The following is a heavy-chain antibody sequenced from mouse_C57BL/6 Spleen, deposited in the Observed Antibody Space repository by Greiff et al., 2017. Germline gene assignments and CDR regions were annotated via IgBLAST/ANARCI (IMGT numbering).Heavy chain of an antibody. J-gene: IGHJ1*03. Sequence: EVKLVESGGGLVKPGGSLKLSCAASGFTFSSYAMSWVRQTPEKRLEWVATISAGGSYTYYPDNVKGRFTISRDNAKNNLYLQMSHLKSEDTAMYYCARAMMTTKGVWYFDVWGTGTTVTVSS. CDR3: ARAMMTTKGVWYFDV. D-gene: IGHD2-4*01. CDR1: GFTFSSYA. V-gene: IGHV5-4*03. CDR2: ISAGGSYT.